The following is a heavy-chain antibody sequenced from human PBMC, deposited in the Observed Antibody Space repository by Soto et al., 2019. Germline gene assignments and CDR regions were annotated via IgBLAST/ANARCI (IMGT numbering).Heavy chain of an antibody. CDR2: ISSSSSYI. CDR3: ARDPPPEWELPPFDY. Sequence: KPGGSLRLSCAASGFTFSSYSMNWVRQAPGKGLEWVSSISSSSSYIYYADSVKGRFTISRDNAKNSLYLQMNSLRAEDTAVYYCARDPPPEWELPPFDYWDQGTLVTVSS. J-gene: IGHJ4*02. CDR1: GFTFSSYS. D-gene: IGHD1-26*01. V-gene: IGHV3-21*01.